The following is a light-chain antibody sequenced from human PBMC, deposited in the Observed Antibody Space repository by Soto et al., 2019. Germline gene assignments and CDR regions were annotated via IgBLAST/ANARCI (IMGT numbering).Light chain of an antibody. CDR2: GVS. Sequence: QSALTQPASVSGSPGQSIAISCTGTSSDVGGYNYVSWYQQHPGKAPKLMIYGVSNRPSGVSSRFSGSKSGNTASLTISGLQAEDEADYYCSSYTSSNSVVFGGGTKLTVL. J-gene: IGLJ2*01. V-gene: IGLV2-14*01. CDR1: SSDVGGYNY. CDR3: SSYTSSNSVV.